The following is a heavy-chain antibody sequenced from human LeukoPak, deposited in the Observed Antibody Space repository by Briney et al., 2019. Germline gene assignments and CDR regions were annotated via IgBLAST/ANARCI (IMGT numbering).Heavy chain of an antibody. D-gene: IGHD3-22*01. CDR1: GFTFSRYW. CDR2: INIDGSST. V-gene: IGHV3-74*01. CDR3: ASPGISGYFFDY. J-gene: IGHJ4*02. Sequence: GGSLRLSCGDSGFTFSRYWMHWVRQAPGKGPVWVSRINIDGSSTSYADSVKGRFTISRDNSKNTLNLQMNSLRAEDTAVYYCASPGISGYFFDYWGQGTLVTVSS.